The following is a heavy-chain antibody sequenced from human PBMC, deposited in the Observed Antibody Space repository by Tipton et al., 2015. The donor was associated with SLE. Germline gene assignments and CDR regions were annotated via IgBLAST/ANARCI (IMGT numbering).Heavy chain of an antibody. CDR2: LQYDESNT. D-gene: IGHD6-19*01. J-gene: IGHJ4*02. V-gene: IGHV3-30*02. CDR3: AKDRGRSTGWYPFDS. Sequence: SLRLSCAASGFTFSSYWMHWVRQAPGKGLEWVTFLQYDESNTYYADSVKGRFTISRDTSKNTLYLQMNSLRVEDTAVYYCAKDRGRSTGWYPFDSWGQGTLVTVSS. CDR1: GFTFSSYW.